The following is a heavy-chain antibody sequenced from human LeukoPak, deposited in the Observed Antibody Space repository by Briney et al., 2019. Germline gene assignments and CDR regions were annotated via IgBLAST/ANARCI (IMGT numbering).Heavy chain of an antibody. CDR2: IYHSGST. Sequence: PSETLSLTCTVSGYSISSGYYWGWIRQPPGKGLEWIGSIYHSGSTYYNPSLKSRVTISVDTSKNQFSLKLSSVTAADTAVYYCARLVGRGIPQNWFDPWGQGTLVTVSS. V-gene: IGHV4-38-2*02. D-gene: IGHD3-10*01. CDR3: ARLVGRGIPQNWFDP. J-gene: IGHJ5*02. CDR1: GYSISSGYY.